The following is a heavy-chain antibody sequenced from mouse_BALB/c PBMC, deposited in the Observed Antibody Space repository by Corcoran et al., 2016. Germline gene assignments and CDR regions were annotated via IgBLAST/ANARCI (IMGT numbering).Heavy chain of an antibody. V-gene: IGHV1S136*01. CDR2: INPYNDGT. J-gene: IGHJ2*01. CDR1: GYTFTSYV. D-gene: IGHD1-1*01. Sequence: EVQLQQSGPELVKPGASVKMSCKASGYTFTSYVMHWVKQKPGQGLEWIGYINPYNDGTKYNEKFKGKATLTSDKSSSTAYMELSSLTFEDSAVYDCASATTVIDYWGQGTTLTVSS. CDR3: ASATTVIDY.